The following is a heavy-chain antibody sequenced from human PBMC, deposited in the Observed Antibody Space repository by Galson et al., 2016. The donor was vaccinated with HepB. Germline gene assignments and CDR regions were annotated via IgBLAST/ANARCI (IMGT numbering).Heavy chain of an antibody. V-gene: IGHV6-1*01. Sequence: CAISGDSVSSNSVAWNWIRQSPSRGLEWLGRTYYRSKWYNDYAGSVKSRITIKPDTSKNQFSLQLNSVTPEDTAVYYCARGGGYGDLGLDYWGQGALVIVSS. CDR3: ARGGGYGDLGLDY. CDR1: GDSVSSNSVA. J-gene: IGHJ4*02. CDR2: TYYRSKWYN. D-gene: IGHD4-17*01.